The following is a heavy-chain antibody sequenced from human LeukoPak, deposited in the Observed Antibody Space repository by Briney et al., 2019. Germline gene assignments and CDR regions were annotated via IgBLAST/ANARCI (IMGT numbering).Heavy chain of an antibody. CDR3: ERPSGHFDY. CDR1: GFTFSIYG. CDR2: IWNDGSNK. D-gene: IGHD3-10*01. J-gene: IGHJ4*02. Sequence: GGSLRLSCTASGFTFSIYGMHWVRQAPGKGLEWVAVIWNDGSNKYYADSVKGRFTISRDNSKNTLYLQMDSLRAEDTAVYSCERPSGHFDYWGQGTLVTVSS. V-gene: IGHV3-33*01.